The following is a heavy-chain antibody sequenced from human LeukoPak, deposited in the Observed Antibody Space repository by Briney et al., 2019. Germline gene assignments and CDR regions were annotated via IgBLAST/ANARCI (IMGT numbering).Heavy chain of an antibody. V-gene: IGHV3-21*01. Sequence: GGSLRLSCAASGFTFSSYSMNWVRQAPGKGLEWVSSISSSSSYIYYADSVKGRFTISRDNAKNSLYLQMNSLRAEDTAVYYCARDLSPQYSGSYYGPYYFDYWGQGTLVTVSS. J-gene: IGHJ4*02. CDR1: GFTFSSYS. CDR2: ISSSSSYI. CDR3: ARDLSPQYSGSYYGPYYFDY. D-gene: IGHD1-26*01.